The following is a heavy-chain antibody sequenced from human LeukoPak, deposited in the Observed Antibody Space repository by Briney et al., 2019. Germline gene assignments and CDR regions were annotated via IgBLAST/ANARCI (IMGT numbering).Heavy chain of an antibody. J-gene: IGHJ6*02. CDR1: GFTFSSYW. CDR2: INHNGNVN. D-gene: IGHD3-16*01. CDR3: ARGGGLDV. Sequence: GGSLRLSCAASGFTFSSYWMNWARQAPGKGLEWVASINHNGNVNYYVDSVKGRFTISRDNAKNSLYLQMSNLGAEDTAVYFCARGGGLDVWGQGAMVTVSS. V-gene: IGHV3-7*03.